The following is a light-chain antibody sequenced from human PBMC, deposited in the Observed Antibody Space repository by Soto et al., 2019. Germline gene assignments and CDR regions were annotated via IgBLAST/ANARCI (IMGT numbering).Light chain of an antibody. V-gene: IGLV3-21*02. Sequence: SYELTQPPSVSVAPGQTATFICGGDNIGYKTVHWYQQRPGQAPVLVVYDDSDRPSGIPERFSGSNSGNTATLTINRVEAGDEADYYCQVWNSGSDLFGGGTKHTVL. J-gene: IGLJ2*01. CDR2: DDS. CDR3: QVWNSGSDL. CDR1: NIGYKT.